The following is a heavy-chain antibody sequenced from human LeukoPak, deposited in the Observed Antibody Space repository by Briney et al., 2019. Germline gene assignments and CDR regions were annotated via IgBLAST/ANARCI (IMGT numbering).Heavy chain of an antibody. V-gene: IGHV3-21*01. CDR2: ISSSSSYI. D-gene: IGHD3-9*01. Sequence: GGSLRLSCAASGFTFTSYSMNWVRQAPGKGLEWVSSISSSSSYIYYADSVKGRFTISRDNANNSLYLQMSSLRAEDTAIYYCARLYDILTGAFDYWGQGTLVTVSS. J-gene: IGHJ4*02. CDR1: GFTFTSYS. CDR3: ARLYDILTGAFDY.